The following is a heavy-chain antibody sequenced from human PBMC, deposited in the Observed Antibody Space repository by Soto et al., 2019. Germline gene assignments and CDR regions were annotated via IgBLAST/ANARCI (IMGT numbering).Heavy chain of an antibody. CDR1: GFTFSSYA. CDR3: AKANYDFWSGYYGYYYFGMDV. V-gene: IGHV3-23*01. CDR2: ISGTGGST. D-gene: IGHD3-3*01. J-gene: IGHJ6*02. Sequence: EVQLLESGGGLVQPGGSLRLSCAASGFTFSSYAMSWVRQAPGKGLEWVSAISGTGGSTYYADSVKGRFTISRDNSKNTLYLQMNSLRAEDTVVYYCAKANYDFWSGYYGYYYFGMDVWGQGTTVTVSS.